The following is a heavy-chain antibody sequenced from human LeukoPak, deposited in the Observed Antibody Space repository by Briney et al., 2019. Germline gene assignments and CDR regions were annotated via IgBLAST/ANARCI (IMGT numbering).Heavy chain of an antibody. CDR3: ARRDDSSGYHKIFDY. J-gene: IGHJ4*02. Sequence: SETLSLTCTLSDYSISSGPYYWGWIRQPPGKGLEWIGNIYYGENTYYNPSLKSRVTISIDTSKNQFYLKLSSLTAADTAVYYCARRDDSSGYHKIFDYWGPGTLVTVSS. CDR2: IYYGENT. V-gene: IGHV4-39*01. CDR1: DYSISSGPYY. D-gene: IGHD3-22*01.